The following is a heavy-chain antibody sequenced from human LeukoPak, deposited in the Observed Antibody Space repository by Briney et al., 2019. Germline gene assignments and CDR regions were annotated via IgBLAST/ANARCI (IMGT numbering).Heavy chain of an antibody. V-gene: IGHV4-34*01. D-gene: IGHD3-3*01. CDR3: ARVAPGRYDFWSGYTMKNNWFDP. CDR1: GGSFSGYY. Sequence: SETLSLTCAVYGGSFSGYYWSWIRQPPGKGLEWLGEINHSGSTNYNPSLKSRVTISVDTSKNQFSLKLSSVTAADTAVYYCARVAPGRYDFWSGYTMKNNWFDPWGQGTLVTVSS. J-gene: IGHJ5*02. CDR2: INHSGST.